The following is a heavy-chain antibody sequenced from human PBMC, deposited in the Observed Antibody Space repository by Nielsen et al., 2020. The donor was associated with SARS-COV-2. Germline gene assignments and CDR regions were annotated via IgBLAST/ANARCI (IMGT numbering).Heavy chain of an antibody. J-gene: IGHJ4*02. Sequence: GGSLRLSCVASGFTLSDYYMSWIRQAPGKGLEWISYISGSGTTIYYADSVKGRFTISRDNGKNSLYLQMNSLTAEDTAVYYCARDGWLHLTGYWGQGTLVTVSS. CDR1: GFTLSDYY. CDR3: ARDGWLHLTGY. V-gene: IGHV3-11*04. D-gene: IGHD5-24*01. CDR2: ISGSGTTI.